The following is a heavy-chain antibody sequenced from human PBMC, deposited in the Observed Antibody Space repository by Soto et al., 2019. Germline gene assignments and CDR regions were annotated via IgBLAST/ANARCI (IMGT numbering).Heavy chain of an antibody. CDR3: ARDSPQTIFGVVAPRYGMDV. J-gene: IGHJ6*02. CDR2: IYSGGST. V-gene: IGHV3-53*01. Sequence: GGSLRLSCAGSEFTVSSNYMSWVRQAPGKGLEWVSVIYSGGSTYYADSVKGRFTISRDNSKNTLYLQMNSLRAEDTAVYYCARDSPQTIFGVVAPRYGMDVWGQGTTVTVSS. CDR1: EFTVSSNY. D-gene: IGHD3-3*01.